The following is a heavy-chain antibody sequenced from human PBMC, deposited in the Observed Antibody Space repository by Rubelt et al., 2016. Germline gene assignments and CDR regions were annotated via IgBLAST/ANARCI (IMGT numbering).Heavy chain of an antibody. V-gene: IGHV4-34*01. D-gene: IGHD3-22*01. Sequence: QVQLQQWGAGLLKPSETLSLTCAVYGGSFSGYYWSWIRQPPGKGLEWIGEINHSGSTIYNPSLTSRVTISGDTSKNQFYLKLTSVTAAETAVYHCAMYYYDSSGGVNYFDDWGQGTLVTVSS. J-gene: IGHJ4*02. CDR2: INHSGST. CDR1: GGSFSGYY. CDR3: AMYYYDSSGGVNYFDD.